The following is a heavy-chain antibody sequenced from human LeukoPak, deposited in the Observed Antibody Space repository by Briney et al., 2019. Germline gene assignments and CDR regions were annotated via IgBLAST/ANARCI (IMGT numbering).Heavy chain of an antibody. V-gene: IGHV4-39*07. Sequence: SETLSLTCTVSGGSISSRRYYWGWIPQPPGKGLKWIGSIYYSGSTYYNPSLKSRVPISVDTSKNQFSLKLSSVTAADTAVYYCANLDYWGQGTLVTVSS. CDR1: GGSISSRRYY. CDR3: ANLDY. CDR2: IYYSGST. J-gene: IGHJ4*02.